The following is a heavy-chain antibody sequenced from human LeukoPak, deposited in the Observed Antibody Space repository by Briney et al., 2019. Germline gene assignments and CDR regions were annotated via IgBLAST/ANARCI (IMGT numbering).Heavy chain of an antibody. J-gene: IGHJ4*02. CDR2: IYYSGST. Sequence: SETLSLTCTVSGGSISSYYWSWIRQPPGKGLEWIGYIYYSGSTNYNPSLKSRVTISVDTSKNQFSLKLSSVTAADTAVYYCARDYYYGSEFDYWGQGTLVTVSS. V-gene: IGHV4-59*01. D-gene: IGHD3-10*01. CDR1: GGSISSYY. CDR3: ARDYYYGSEFDY.